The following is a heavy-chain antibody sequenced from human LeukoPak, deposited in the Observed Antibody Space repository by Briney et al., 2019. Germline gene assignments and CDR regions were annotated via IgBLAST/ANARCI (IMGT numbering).Heavy chain of an antibody. Sequence: GESLKISCKGSGYSFTSYWIGWVRQMPGKGLEWMGIIYPGDSDTRYSPSFQGQVTISADKSISTAYLQWSSLKASDTAMYYCARLSIAAVSVDYYYGMDVWGQGTTVTVSS. J-gene: IGHJ6*02. D-gene: IGHD6-6*01. CDR3: ARLSIAAVSVDYYYGMDV. CDR2: IYPGDSDT. CDR1: GYSFTSYW. V-gene: IGHV5-51*01.